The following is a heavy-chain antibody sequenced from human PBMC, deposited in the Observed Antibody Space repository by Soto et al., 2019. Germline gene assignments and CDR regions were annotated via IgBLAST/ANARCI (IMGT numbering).Heavy chain of an antibody. D-gene: IGHD3-3*02. Sequence: PSETLSLTCTVTGDSISSRSYYWGWIRQPPGKGLEWIGSIYYSGSTYNNPSLRSRVSMSIDTSKDQFSLKLKSVTAADTALYFCAARHFLSGSHHYYFDYWGQGTLVTVSS. J-gene: IGHJ4*02. CDR1: GDSISSRSYY. CDR3: AARHFLSGSHHYYFDY. V-gene: IGHV4-39*01. CDR2: IYYSGST.